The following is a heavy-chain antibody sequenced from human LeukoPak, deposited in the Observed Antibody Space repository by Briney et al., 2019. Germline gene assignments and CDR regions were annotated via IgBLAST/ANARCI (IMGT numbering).Heavy chain of an antibody. J-gene: IGHJ4*02. CDR2: INANSGGT. D-gene: IGHD1-26*01. CDR1: GYTFTGFH. V-gene: IGHV1-2*02. Sequence: ASVKVSCKASGYTFTGFHMHWVRQAPGQGLEWMGWINANSGGTSYAQKFQGRVTVTRDTSISTAYMELTRLTSDDTAAYYCARDPIDGYYHFDYWGQGTLVTVSS. CDR3: ARDPIDGYYHFDY.